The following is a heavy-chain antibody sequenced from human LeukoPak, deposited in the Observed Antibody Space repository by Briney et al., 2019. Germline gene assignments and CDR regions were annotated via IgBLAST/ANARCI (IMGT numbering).Heavy chain of an antibody. CDR3: ARAPMGTAAFY. Sequence: ASVKVSCKSSGYTFTNIGINWVRQAPGQGLEWMGGMNPVTGDAGSTQKFQGRVTLTRDTSISTAYMELSSLTSDDTAFYYCARAPMGTAAFYWGQGTLVTVSS. CDR1: GYTFTNIG. V-gene: IGHV1-8*01. D-gene: IGHD2-2*01. CDR2: MNPVTGDA. J-gene: IGHJ4*02.